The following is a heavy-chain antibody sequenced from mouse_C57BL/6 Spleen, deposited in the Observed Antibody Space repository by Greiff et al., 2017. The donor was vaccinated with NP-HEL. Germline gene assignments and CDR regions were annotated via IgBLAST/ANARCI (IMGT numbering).Heavy chain of an antibody. CDR2: IWTGGGT. V-gene: IGHV2-9-1*01. CDR1: GFSLTSYA. J-gene: IGHJ2*01. Sequence: VQLVESGPGLVAPSQSLSITCTVSGFSLTSYAISWVRQPPGKGLEWLGVIWTGGGTNYNSALKSRLSISKDNSKSQVYLKRNSLQTDDTARYYCARNAPTTVVAPYYFDYWGQGTTLTVSS. D-gene: IGHD1-1*01. CDR3: ARNAPTTVVAPYYFDY.